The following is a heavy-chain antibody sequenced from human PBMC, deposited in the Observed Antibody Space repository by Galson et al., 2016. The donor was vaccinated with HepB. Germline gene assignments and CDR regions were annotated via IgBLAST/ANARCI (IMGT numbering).Heavy chain of an antibody. Sequence: SLRLSCAASGFTFSNAWMNWVRQAPGKGLEWVGRIKSNTDGGTTDYGTPVKGRFTISRDDSKNTLHLQMNSLKTEDTAVYCCSTDLLYNRFDPWGQGTLVTVSS. CDR1: GFTFSNAW. CDR3: STDLLYNRFDP. D-gene: IGHD2-15*01. J-gene: IGHJ5*02. V-gene: IGHV3-15*07. CDR2: IKSNTDGGTT.